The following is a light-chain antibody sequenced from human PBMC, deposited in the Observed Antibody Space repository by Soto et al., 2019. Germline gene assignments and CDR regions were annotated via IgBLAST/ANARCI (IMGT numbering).Light chain of an antibody. CDR3: QQYSSSPPIT. J-gene: IGKJ5*01. CDR1: QTISSNK. Sequence: EIVLTQSPGTLSLSPGERATLSCRASQTISSNKLAWYQQKPGQAPRLLIYDASSRATGIPDRLSGSGSGTDFTLTINKLEPEDFAVYYCQQYSSSPPITFGQGTLLEIK. V-gene: IGKV3-20*01. CDR2: DAS.